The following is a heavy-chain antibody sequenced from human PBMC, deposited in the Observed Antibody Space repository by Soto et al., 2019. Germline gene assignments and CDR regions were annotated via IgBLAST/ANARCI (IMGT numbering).Heavy chain of an antibody. J-gene: IGHJ4*02. CDR3: AHTHPSRFDY. CDR2: IHWDDDK. CDR1: GFSLSTSGVG. Sequence: QITLKESGPTLVKPTQTLTLTCTFSGFSLSTSGVGVGWIRQPPGKALEWLALIHWDDDKRYSPSLKSRLTITKDTSKIHVVLTMTTMDPVDTAAYYCAHTHPSRFDYWGQGTLVTVSS. V-gene: IGHV2-5*02.